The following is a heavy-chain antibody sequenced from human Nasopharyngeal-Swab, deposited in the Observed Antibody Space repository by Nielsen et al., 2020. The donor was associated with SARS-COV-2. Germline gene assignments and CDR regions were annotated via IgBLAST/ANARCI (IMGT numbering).Heavy chain of an antibody. CDR3: SRGGMGTGLDY. Sequence: GESLKISCAASGFTFSWHWMHWVRQAPGKGLVWVSYINTDGSNTKYAVSVKGRFTISRDNAKNTLYLQMNSLRAEDTAVYYCSRGGMGTGLDYWGQGILVTVSS. CDR1: GFTFSWHW. V-gene: IGHV3-74*01. CDR2: INTDGSNT. D-gene: IGHD1-14*01. J-gene: IGHJ4*02.